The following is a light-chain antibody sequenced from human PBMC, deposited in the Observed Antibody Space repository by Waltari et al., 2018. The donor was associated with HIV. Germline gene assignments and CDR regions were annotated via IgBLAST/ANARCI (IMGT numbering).Light chain of an antibody. Sequence: QSALTQPASVSGSPGPSITLSCPGTSSDVGADNIVSWYQQHAGKAPKLMIFEVTQRPSGVSDRFSGSRSGNTASLTISGLQADDEGDYYCCSYTGTGVVFGGGTKLTVL. CDR3: CSYTGTGVV. CDR1: SSDVGADNI. CDR2: EVT. V-gene: IGLV2-23*02. J-gene: IGLJ2*01.